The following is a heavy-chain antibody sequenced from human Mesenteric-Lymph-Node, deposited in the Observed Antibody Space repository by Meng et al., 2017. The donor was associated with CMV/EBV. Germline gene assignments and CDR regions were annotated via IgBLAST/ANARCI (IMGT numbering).Heavy chain of an antibody. CDR1: GFTFSNYA. V-gene: IGHV3-23*01. D-gene: IGHD2-15*01. J-gene: IGHJ6*02. Sequence: GESLKISCAASGFTFSNYAMSWVRQAPGKGLEWVSAISGGEATTYYADSVKGRFTISRDNSKNTLYLQMNSLRAEDTAVYYCAKWLLSSYYGMDVWGQGTTVTVSS. CDR2: ISGGEATT. CDR3: AKWLLSSYYGMDV.